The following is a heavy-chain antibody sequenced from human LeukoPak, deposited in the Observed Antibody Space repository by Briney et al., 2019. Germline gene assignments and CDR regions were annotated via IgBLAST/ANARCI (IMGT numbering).Heavy chain of an antibody. D-gene: IGHD2-15*01. J-gene: IGHJ4*02. V-gene: IGHV3-48*02. CDR2: ISSSSSNI. CDR1: GFAFNGHG. Sequence: GGSLRLSCAASGFAFNGHGMNWVRQAPGKGLEWVSYISSSSSNIYSADFVKGRFSISRDNAKNSVYLQMSSLRDEDTAVYYCVSQYCSGGSCFSHWGQGTLVTVSS. CDR3: VSQYCSGGSCFSH.